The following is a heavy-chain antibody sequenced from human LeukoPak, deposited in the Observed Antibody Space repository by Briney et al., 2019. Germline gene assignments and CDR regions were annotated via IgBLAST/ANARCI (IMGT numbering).Heavy chain of an antibody. Sequence: GGSLRLSCAASGFTFSSYAMSWVRQAPGKGLEWVATIVSDGYKAYYADSVKGRFAISRDNSQNTVHLQMNSLRAEDTATYYCAKEIVFLFGDPWGPGPLVTVSS. D-gene: IGHD2/OR15-2a*01. CDR1: GFTFSSYA. V-gene: IGHV3-23*01. CDR2: IVSDGYKA. CDR3: AKEIVFLFGDP. J-gene: IGHJ5*02.